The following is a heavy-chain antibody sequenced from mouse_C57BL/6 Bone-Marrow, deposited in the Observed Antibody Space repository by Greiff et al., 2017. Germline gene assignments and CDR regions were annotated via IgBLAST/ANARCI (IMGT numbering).Heavy chain of an antibody. CDR2: IWGGGST. CDR3: AKHGPTGYYGMDY. D-gene: IGHD4-1*02. V-gene: IGHV2-9*01. CDR1: GFSLTSYG. J-gene: IGHJ4*01. Sequence: VKLMESGPGLVAPSQSLSITCTVSGFSLTSYGVDWVRQPPGKGLAWLGVIWGGGSTNYNSALMSSLSISKDNSKSQSFLKMNSLRTDDTAMDYCAKHGPTGYYGMDYWGQGTSVTVSS.